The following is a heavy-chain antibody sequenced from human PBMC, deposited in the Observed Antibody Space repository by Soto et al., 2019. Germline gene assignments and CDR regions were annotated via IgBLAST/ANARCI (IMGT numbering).Heavy chain of an antibody. CDR3: ARGQVGYSYGSLDY. Sequence: PSETLSLTSTVSGGSISSGDYYWSWIRQPPGKGLEWIGYIYYSGSTYYNPSLKSRVTISVDTSKNQFSLKLSSVTAADTAVYYCARGQVGYSYGSLDYWGQGTLVTVSS. J-gene: IGHJ4*02. CDR2: IYYSGST. V-gene: IGHV4-30-4*01. D-gene: IGHD5-18*01. CDR1: GGSISSGDYY.